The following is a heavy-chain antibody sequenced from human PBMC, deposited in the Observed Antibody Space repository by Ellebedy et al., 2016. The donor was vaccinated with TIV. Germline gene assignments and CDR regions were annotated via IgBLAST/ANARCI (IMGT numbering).Heavy chain of an antibody. V-gene: IGHV4-4*07. Sequence: SETLSLTXTAPGGSASRYFWSWIRQPAGKGLEWIGRIFTSGRFHYNPSLMSRGTMSVVTSKNKISLRLNSVTTADTAVYYCARVHCSITTCDYYYLDVWGKGTTVTVSS. CDR3: ARVHCSITTCDYYYLDV. CDR2: IFTSGRF. D-gene: IGHD1-1*01. CDR1: GGSASRYF. J-gene: IGHJ6*03.